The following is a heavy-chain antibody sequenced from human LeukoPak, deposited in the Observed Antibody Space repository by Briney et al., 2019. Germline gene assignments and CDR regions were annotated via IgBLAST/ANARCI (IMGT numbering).Heavy chain of an antibody. CDR3: ARRFSGIAAAGTWSYYYYYYMDV. CDR1: GGSFSSYF. Sequence: SETLSLTCTVSGGSFSSYFWSWIRQPPGKGLEWIGYIYYSGSTHYNSSLKSRVTISVDTSKDQFSLKLSSVTAADTAVYYCARRFSGIAAAGTWSYYYYYYMDVWGKGTTVTISS. V-gene: IGHV4-59*12. D-gene: IGHD6-13*01. CDR2: IYYSGST. J-gene: IGHJ6*03.